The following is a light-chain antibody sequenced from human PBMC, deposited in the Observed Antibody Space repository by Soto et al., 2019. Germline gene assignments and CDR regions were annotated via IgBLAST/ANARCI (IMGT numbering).Light chain of an antibody. CDR2: TAS. Sequence: DTQMTQSPTSLSASVGDRVTITCRASQTIANYLNWYQQKPGKAPKLLIYTASSLQSGVPSRFSSIGSGTDFTLTISSLQPEDFATYFCQQTYITPQTFGQGTKVEV. V-gene: IGKV1-39*01. CDR3: QQTYITPQT. CDR1: QTIANY. J-gene: IGKJ1*01.